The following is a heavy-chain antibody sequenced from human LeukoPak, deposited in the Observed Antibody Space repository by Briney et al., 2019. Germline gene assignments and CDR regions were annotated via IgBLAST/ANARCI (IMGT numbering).Heavy chain of an antibody. CDR1: GGSFSCYY. J-gene: IGHJ5*02. CDR3: ARGRRSVAGRVCWFGP. CDR2: INHSKST. Sequence: PSETLSLTCALYGGSFSCYYWSWIRQPPGKGLGWLREINHSKSTNYNPSLKSPATIPEDTSKNQFTQKLTSVTATDPAVYYCARGRRSVAGRVCWFGPWGQGTLVTVSS. D-gene: IGHD6-19*01. V-gene: IGHV4-34*01.